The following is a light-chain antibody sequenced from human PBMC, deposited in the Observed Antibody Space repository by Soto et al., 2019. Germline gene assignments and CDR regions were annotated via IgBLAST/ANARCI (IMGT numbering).Light chain of an antibody. Sequence: DIQMTQSPSSLSASVGDTVTIACRASRSISNYLNWYQQKPGRAPNLLISGASTLQRGVPSRFSGSGSGTTFTLTITRLQPDDFAIYFCQQSYTAPFTFGPGTKVEIK. J-gene: IGKJ3*01. V-gene: IGKV1-39*01. CDR3: QQSYTAPFT. CDR1: RSISNY. CDR2: GAS.